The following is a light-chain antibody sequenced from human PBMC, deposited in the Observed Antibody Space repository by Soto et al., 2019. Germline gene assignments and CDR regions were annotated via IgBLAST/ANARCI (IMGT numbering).Light chain of an antibody. CDR3: QQRSNWPPIT. CDR2: GAS. V-gene: IGKV3-11*01. CDR1: QSVSSN. J-gene: IGKJ5*01. Sequence: EIVMTQSPATLSVSPGEGVTLSCRASQSVSSNLAWYQQRPGQAPRLLIYGASTRATGIPARFSGSGSGTDFTLTISSLEPEDFAVYYCQQRSNWPPITFGQGTRLEI.